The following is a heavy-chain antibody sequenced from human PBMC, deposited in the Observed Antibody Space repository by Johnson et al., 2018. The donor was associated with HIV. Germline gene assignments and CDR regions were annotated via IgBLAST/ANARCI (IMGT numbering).Heavy chain of an antibody. CDR2: INWNGGSK. CDR1: GFTFDDFG. CDR3: ARDGSGNAFDI. D-gene: IGHD2-15*01. V-gene: IGHV3-20*04. J-gene: IGHJ3*02. Sequence: MLLVESGGGVVRPGGSLRLSCAASGFTFDDFGMGWVRQAPGKGLEWVSGINWNGGSKGYAESVKGRFSISRDNAKNSLYLQMNSVRAEDTALYYCARDGSGNAFDIWGQGTMVTVSS.